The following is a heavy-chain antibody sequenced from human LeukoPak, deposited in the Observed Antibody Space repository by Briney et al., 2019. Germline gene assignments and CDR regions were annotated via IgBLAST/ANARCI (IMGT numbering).Heavy chain of an antibody. CDR2: ISTDGSST. D-gene: IGHD6-6*01. CDR3: VREYSSSSGRAFDI. CDR1: GFTFSSYW. J-gene: IGHJ3*02. V-gene: IGHV3-74*01. Sequence: GGSLRLSCAASGFTFSSYWMHWVRQAPGKGLVWVSRISTDGSSTNSAGSVKGRLTISRDNAKNTLYLQMNSLRAEDTAVYYCVREYSSSSGRAFDIWGQGTMVTVSP.